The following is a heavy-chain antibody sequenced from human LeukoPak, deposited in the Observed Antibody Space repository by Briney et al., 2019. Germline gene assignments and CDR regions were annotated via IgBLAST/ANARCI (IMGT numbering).Heavy chain of an antibody. V-gene: IGHV3-43*01. D-gene: IGHD2-8*01. J-gene: IGHJ3*02. CDR1: GFTFDDYT. CDR3: AKGPRRCVGCDGFDI. Sequence: GGSLRLSCAASGFTFDDYTMHWVRQAPGKGLEWVSIISWDSNKKYYADSVEGRFAISRDNSKNSLYLQMNSLRLEDTALYYCAKGPRRCVGCDGFDILGRGTMVTVSS. CDR2: ISWDSNKK.